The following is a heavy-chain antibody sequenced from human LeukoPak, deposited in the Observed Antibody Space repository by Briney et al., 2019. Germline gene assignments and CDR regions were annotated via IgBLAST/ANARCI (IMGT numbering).Heavy chain of an antibody. V-gene: IGHV4-59*01. CDR3: ARGMDDSSGYFPH. CDR1: GGSISSYY. J-gene: IGHJ4*02. CDR2: IHYSGTT. D-gene: IGHD3-22*01. Sequence: SETLSLTCTVSGGSISSYYWSWIRQPPGKGLEWIGYIHYSGTTNYNPSLKSRVTISVDTSKNQFSLKLSSVTAADTAVYYCARGMDDSSGYFPHWGQGTLVTVSS.